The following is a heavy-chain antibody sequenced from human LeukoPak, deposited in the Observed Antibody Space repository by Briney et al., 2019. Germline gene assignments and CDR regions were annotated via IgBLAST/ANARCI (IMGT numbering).Heavy chain of an antibody. V-gene: IGHV4-4*07. CDR2: IYTSGST. CDR3: ARDGTYYDFWSGYDWFDP. D-gene: IGHD3-3*01. CDR1: GGSISSYY. Sequence: PSETLSLTCTVSGGSISSYYWSWIRQTAGKGLEWIGRIYTSGSTNYNPSLKSRVTMSVDTSKNQFSLKLSSVTAADTAVYYCARDGTYYDFWSGYDWFDPWGQGTLVTVSS. J-gene: IGHJ5*02.